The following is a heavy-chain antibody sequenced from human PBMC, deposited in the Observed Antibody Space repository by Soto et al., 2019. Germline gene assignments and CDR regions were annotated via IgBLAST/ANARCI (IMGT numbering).Heavy chain of an antibody. J-gene: IGHJ6*02. CDR3: ARDRNNDFWSGYYPYYYYGMDV. D-gene: IGHD3-3*01. CDR2: ISSSGSTI. CDR1: GFTFSSYE. Sequence: PGGSLRLSCAASGFTFSSYEMNWVRQAPGKGLEWVSYISSSGSTIYYADSVKGRFTISRDNAKNSLYLQMNSLRAEDTAVYYCARDRNNDFWSGYYPYYYYGMDVWGQGTTVTVSS. V-gene: IGHV3-48*03.